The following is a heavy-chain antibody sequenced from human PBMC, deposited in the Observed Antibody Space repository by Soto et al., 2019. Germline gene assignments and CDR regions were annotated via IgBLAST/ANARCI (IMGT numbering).Heavy chain of an antibody. Sequence: QVQLQESGPGLVKPSETLSLTCTVSGGSVSSGSYYWSWIRQPPGKGLEWIGYIYYSGSTNYNPSIKSRVTISVDTSKNQFSLKLSSVTAADTAVYYCARGERIVVVVAATLGWFDPWGQGTLVTVSS. CDR2: IYYSGST. J-gene: IGHJ5*02. CDR1: GGSVSSGSYY. D-gene: IGHD2-15*01. V-gene: IGHV4-61*01. CDR3: ARGERIVVVVAATLGWFDP.